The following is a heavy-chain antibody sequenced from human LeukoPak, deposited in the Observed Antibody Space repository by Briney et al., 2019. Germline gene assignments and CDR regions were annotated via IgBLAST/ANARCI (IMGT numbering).Heavy chain of an antibody. D-gene: IGHD3-10*01. CDR3: AKDRITMVRGVTDY. V-gene: IGHV3-21*04. CDR1: GFTFSSYS. CDR2: ISSSSSYI. Sequence: GGSLRLSCAASGFTFSSYSMNWVRQAPGKGLEWVSSISSSSSYIYYADSVKGRFTISRDNAKNSLYLQMNSLRAEDTAVYYCAKDRITMVRGVTDYWGQGTLVTVSS. J-gene: IGHJ4*02.